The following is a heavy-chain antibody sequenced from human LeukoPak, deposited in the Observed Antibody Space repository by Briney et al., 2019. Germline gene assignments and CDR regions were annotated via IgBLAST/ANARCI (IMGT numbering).Heavy chain of an antibody. Sequence: GASLRLSCAASGFTFSNYAMNWVRQAPGKGLEWVSGITGGDDVTYYTDSVKGRFTISRDNSKNTLYLQMNSLRVEDTAVYYCAKGLGWNSRRGWAYYFDFWGQGTLVTVSS. V-gene: IGHV3-23*01. CDR2: ITGGDDVT. CDR3: AKGLGWNSRRGWAYYFDF. CDR1: GFTFSNYA. J-gene: IGHJ4*02. D-gene: IGHD1-7*01.